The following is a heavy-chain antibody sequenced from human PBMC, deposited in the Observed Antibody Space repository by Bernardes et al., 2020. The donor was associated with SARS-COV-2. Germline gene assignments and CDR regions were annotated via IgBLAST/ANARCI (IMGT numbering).Heavy chain of an antibody. V-gene: IGHV4-4*07. Sequence: SETLSLTCTVSGGSMSFYYWSWIRQPAGKGLEWIGRIYTSGSTYYNPSLKSRVTMSVDTSKNQFSLKLKSVTAADTAMYYCARDGGVGVTGTEWFDPWGQGTLVTVSS. CDR1: GGSMSFYY. CDR2: IYTSGST. D-gene: IGHD6-19*01. CDR3: ARDGGVGVTGTEWFDP. J-gene: IGHJ5*02.